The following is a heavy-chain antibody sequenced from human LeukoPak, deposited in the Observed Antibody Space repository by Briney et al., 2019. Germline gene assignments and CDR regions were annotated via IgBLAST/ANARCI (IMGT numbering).Heavy chain of an antibody. CDR3: ARDMVTINFGSYYYYYMDV. CDR1: GDSVSSNSAA. Sequence: SQTLSLTCAISGDSVSSNSAAWNWIRQSPSRGLEWLGRTYYRSKWYNDYAVSVKSRITINPDTSKNQFSLQLNSVTPEDTAVYYCARDMVTINFGSYYYYYMDVWGKGTTVTVSS. CDR2: TYYRSKWYN. D-gene: IGHD5-12*01. V-gene: IGHV6-1*01. J-gene: IGHJ6*03.